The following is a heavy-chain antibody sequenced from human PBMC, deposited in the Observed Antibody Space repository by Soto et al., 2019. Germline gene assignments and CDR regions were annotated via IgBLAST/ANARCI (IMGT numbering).Heavy chain of an antibody. CDR2: ISYDGSNK. D-gene: IGHD3-22*01. J-gene: IGHJ1*01. Sequence: GGSLRLSCAASGFTFSNYAMHWVRQAPGKGLEWVAVISYDGSNKYCADSVKGRFTISRDNSKNTLYLQMNSLRAEDTAVYYCAFSYDSGGYYKSDHCGQGTLVTVSS. V-gene: IGHV3-30-3*01. CDR1: GFTFSNYA. CDR3: AFSYDSGGYYKSDH.